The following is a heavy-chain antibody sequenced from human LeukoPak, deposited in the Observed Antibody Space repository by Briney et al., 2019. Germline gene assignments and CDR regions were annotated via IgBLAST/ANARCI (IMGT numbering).Heavy chain of an antibody. CDR1: GGSISTYY. V-gene: IGHV4-59*01. CDR3: AGSVVGALYY. J-gene: IGHJ4*02. D-gene: IGHD1-26*01. CDR2: THYSGST. Sequence: SETLSLTCTVSGGSISTYYWSWIRQPPGKGLEWIGYTHYSGSTNYNPSLKSRVTMSLDTSKNQFSLNLNSVTAADTAVYYCAGSVVGALYYWGQGTLVTVSS.